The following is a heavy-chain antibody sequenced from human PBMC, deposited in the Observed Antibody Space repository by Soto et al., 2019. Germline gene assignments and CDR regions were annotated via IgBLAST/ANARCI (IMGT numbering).Heavy chain of an antibody. Sequence: SETLSLTCAVYGGSFSGSYWSWIRQPPGKGLEWIGEINHSESTNYNPSLKSRVTISVDTSKNQFSLKLSSVTAADTAVYYCARGGKDYGDYSYYYYGMDVWGQGTTVT. CDR1: GGSFSGSY. CDR3: ARGGKDYGDYSYYYYGMDV. CDR2: INHSEST. D-gene: IGHD4-17*01. J-gene: IGHJ6*02. V-gene: IGHV4-34*01.